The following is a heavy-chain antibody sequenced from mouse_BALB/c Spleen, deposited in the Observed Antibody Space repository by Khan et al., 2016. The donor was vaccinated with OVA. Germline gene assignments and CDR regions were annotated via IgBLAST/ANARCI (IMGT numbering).Heavy chain of an antibody. J-gene: IGHJ2*01. V-gene: IGHV3-2*02. CDR1: GYSITSGYG. D-gene: IGHD1-2*01. Sequence: EVELQESGPGLVKPSQSLSLTCTVTGYSITSGYGWNWIRQFPGNKLEWMGYISYSGSTNYNPSLKSRISITRDTSKNQVFLQLNSVTTEDTATYYCARTARIKYWGQGTTLTVSS. CDR2: ISYSGST. CDR3: ARTARIKY.